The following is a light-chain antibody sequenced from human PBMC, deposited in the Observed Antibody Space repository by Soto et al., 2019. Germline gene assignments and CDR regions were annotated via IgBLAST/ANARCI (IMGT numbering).Light chain of an antibody. CDR2: GAS. CDR1: ESLSTY. V-gene: IGKV3-15*01. J-gene: IGKJ2*01. Sequence: EIVMTLSPATLSVSPGERVTLSCRASESLSTYLAWYQQKPGQAPRLLIYGASTKAAGIPARFSGSGSATDFTLTISSLQSEDFAVYYCQSYNDWPFTFGQGTKVDIK. CDR3: QSYNDWPFT.